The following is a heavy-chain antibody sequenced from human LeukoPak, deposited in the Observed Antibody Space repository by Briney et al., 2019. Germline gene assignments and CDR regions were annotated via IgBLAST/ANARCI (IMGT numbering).Heavy chain of an antibody. CDR3: ARQLDRGSPAPDPDY. Sequence: SETLSLTCTVSGGSISSGGYYWSWIRQHPGKGLEWIGYIYYSGSTYYNPSLKSRVTISVDTSKNQFSLKLRSVTAADTAVYYCARQLDRGSPAPDPDYWGQGTLVTVSS. V-gene: IGHV4-31*03. CDR1: GGSISSGGYY. D-gene: IGHD6-13*01. J-gene: IGHJ4*02. CDR2: IYYSGST.